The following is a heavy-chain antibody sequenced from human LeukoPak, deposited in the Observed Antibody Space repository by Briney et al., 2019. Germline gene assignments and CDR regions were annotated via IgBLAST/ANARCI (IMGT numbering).Heavy chain of an antibody. D-gene: IGHD3-22*01. CDR3: ARDLGIQYYYDTSGYSNWFDP. CDR1: GFTFNNYN. J-gene: IGHJ5*02. V-gene: IGHV3-21*01. CDR2: ITSSGTYI. Sequence: GGSLRLSCATSGFTFNNYNMNWVRQAPGRALEWVSSITSSGTYIFYADSVKGRFTISRDNAKNSLYLQMNSLGPEDTAVYYCARDLGIQYYYDTSGYSNWFDPWGQGTLVTVSS.